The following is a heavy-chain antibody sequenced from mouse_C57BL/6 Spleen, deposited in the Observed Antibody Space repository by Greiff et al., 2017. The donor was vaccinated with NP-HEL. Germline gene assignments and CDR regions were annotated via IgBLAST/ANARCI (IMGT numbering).Heavy chain of an antibody. CDR1: GFTFSDYG. CDR3: ARKVVTTEGDWYFDV. D-gene: IGHD2-2*01. Sequence: EVKLVESGGGLVKPGGSLKLSCAASGFTFSDYGMHWVRQAPEKGLEWVAYISSGSSTIYYADTVKGRFTISRDNAKNTLFLQMTSLRSEDTAMYYCARKVVTTEGDWYFDVWGTGTTVTVSS. CDR2: ISSGSSTI. V-gene: IGHV5-17*01. J-gene: IGHJ1*03.